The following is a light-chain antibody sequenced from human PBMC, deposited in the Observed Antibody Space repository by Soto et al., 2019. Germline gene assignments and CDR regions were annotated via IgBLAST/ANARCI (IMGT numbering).Light chain of an antibody. CDR2: GAV. CDR3: LLHYGSKRV. J-gene: IGLJ2*01. V-gene: IGLV7-43*01. Sequence: QTVVTQEPSLTVSPGGTVTLTCASSTGAVTGCYYPNWFQQKPGQAPRALIYGAVNKHSWTPARFSGSLLGGKAALTLSGVQPEEEADYYCLLHYGSKRVFGGGTKLTVL. CDR1: TGAVTGCYY.